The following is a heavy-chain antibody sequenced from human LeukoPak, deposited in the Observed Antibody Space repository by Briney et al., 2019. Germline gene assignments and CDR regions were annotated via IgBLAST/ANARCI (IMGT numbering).Heavy chain of an antibody. V-gene: IGHV1-69*01. CDR3: ARYPVKSYSYGSGGEFDY. J-gene: IGHJ4*02. Sequence: ASVKVSCKASGGTFSGYAISWVRQAPGQGLEWMGGIIPIFGTANYAQKFQGRVTITADESTSTAYMELSSLRSEDTAVYYCARYPVKSYSYGSGGEFDYWGQGTLVTVSS. CDR2: IIPIFGTA. D-gene: IGHD5-18*01. CDR1: GGTFSGYA.